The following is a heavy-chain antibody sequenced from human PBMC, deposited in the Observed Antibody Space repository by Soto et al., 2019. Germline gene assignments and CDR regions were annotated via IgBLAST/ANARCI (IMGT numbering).Heavy chain of an antibody. CDR1: GFTFSSYG. Sequence: GGSLRLSCAASGFTFSSYGMHWVRQAPGKGLEWVAVIWYDGSNKYYADSVKGRFTISRDNSKNTLYLQMNSLRAEDTAVYYCAREPGYCSGGSCYSGWFDPWGQGTLVTVSS. CDR2: IWYDGSNK. J-gene: IGHJ5*02. D-gene: IGHD2-15*01. V-gene: IGHV3-33*01. CDR3: AREPGYCSGGSCYSGWFDP.